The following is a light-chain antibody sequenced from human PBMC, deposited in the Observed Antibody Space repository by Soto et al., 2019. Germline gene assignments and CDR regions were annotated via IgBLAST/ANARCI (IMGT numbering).Light chain of an antibody. CDR2: DAS. Sequence: DIQMNQSPSTMSASVGDRVTITCRASQSISSWLAWYQQKPGKAPKLLIYDASSLESGVPSRFSGSGSGTEFTLTISSLQPDDFATYYCQQYNSYSPTFGGGTKVDIK. V-gene: IGKV1-5*01. J-gene: IGKJ4*01. CDR1: QSISSW. CDR3: QQYNSYSPT.